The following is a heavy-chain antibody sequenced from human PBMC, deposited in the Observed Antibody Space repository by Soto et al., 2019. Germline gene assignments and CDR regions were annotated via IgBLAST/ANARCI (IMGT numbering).Heavy chain of an antibody. D-gene: IGHD6-25*01. CDR1: GGSISSSSYY. CDR3: ARRPQTYYPGYQRWFDP. V-gene: IGHV4-39*01. J-gene: IGHJ5*02. CDR2: IYYSGST. Sequence: SETLSLTCTVSGGSISSSSYYWGWLRQPPGQGLEWSGSIYYSGSTYYNPSLKSPVTISVDTSKNQFSLKLSSVTAADTAVYYCARRPQTYYPGYQRWFDPWGQGTLVTVSS.